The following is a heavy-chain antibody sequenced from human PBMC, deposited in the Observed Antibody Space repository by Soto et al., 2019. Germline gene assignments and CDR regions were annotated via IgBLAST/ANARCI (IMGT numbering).Heavy chain of an antibody. CDR2: ISAYDGNT. J-gene: IGHJ4*02. CDR1: GYTFTSYY. D-gene: IGHD2-15*01. CDR3: ARDLGGWPDY. Sequence: VKVSCKASGYTFTSYYMHWVRQAPGQGLEWMGWISAYDGNTNYAQNLQGRLTMTTDTSTNTAYMELSSLRSEDTAVYYCARDLGGWPDYWGQGTLVTVSS. V-gene: IGHV1-18*04.